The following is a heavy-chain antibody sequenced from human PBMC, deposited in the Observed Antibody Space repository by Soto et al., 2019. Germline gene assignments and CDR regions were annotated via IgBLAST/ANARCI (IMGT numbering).Heavy chain of an antibody. V-gene: IGHV3-23*01. Sequence: EVQLLESGGGLVQPGGSLRLSCAASGFTFSSYAMSWVRQAPGKGLEWVSAISGSGGSTYYADSVKGRFTISRDNSKNTLYLQMNSLRAEDTAVYYCAKDRDVGATRAHDYYGMDVWGQGTTVTVSS. D-gene: IGHD1-26*01. CDR1: GFTFSSYA. CDR2: ISGSGGST. CDR3: AKDRDVGATRAHDYYGMDV. J-gene: IGHJ6*02.